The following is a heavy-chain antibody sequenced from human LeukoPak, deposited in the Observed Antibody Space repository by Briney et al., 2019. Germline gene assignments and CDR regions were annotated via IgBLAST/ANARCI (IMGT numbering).Heavy chain of an antibody. Sequence: SETLSLTCAVYGGSFSGYYWGWIRQPPGKGLEWIGSIYYSGSTYYNPSLKSRVTISVDTSKNQFSLKLSSVTAADTAVYYCARSSEGRYYYDSSGFSYYYYYMDVWGKGTTVTNSS. V-gene: IGHV4-34*01. D-gene: IGHD3-22*01. CDR3: ARSSEGRYYYDSSGFSYYYYYMDV. J-gene: IGHJ6*03. CDR1: GGSFSGYY. CDR2: IYYSGST.